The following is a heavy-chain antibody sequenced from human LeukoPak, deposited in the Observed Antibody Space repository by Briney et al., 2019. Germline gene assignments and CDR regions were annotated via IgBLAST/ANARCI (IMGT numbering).Heavy chain of an antibody. V-gene: IGHV3-53*01. CDR3: AGLPVVTAVTGAFHI. CDR2: IYGCGST. D-gene: IGHD2-21*02. CDR1: GFTVSKNY. J-gene: IGHJ3*02. Sequence: PGGSLRLSCAASGFTVSKNYMTWVRQAPGKGLEWVSVIYGCGSTYYADSVKGRFTISRDNSKNTLFLQMNSLRAEDTAIYYCAGLPVVTAVTGAFHIWGQGTMVTVSS.